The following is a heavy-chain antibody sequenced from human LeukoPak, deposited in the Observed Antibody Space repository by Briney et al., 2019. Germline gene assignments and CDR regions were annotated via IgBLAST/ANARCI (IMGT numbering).Heavy chain of an antibody. CDR1: GGSISSYY. D-gene: IGHD3-22*01. J-gene: IGHJ3*02. CDR2: IYYSGST. V-gene: IGHV4-59*01. CDR3: ARCAPYYYDSSGYSTNDAFDI. Sequence: SETLSPTCTVSGGSISSYYWSWIRQPPGKGLEWIGYIYYSGSTNYNPSLKSRVTISVDTSKNQFSLKLSSVTAADTAVYYCARCAPYYYDSSGYSTNDAFDIWGQGTMVTVSS.